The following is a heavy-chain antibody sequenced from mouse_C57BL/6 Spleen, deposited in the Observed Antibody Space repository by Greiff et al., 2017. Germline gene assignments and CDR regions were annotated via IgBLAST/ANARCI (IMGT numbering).Heavy chain of an antibody. J-gene: IGHJ4*01. D-gene: IGHD1-1*01. V-gene: IGHV5-4*03. CDR3: ARASYYGSSYDYYAMDY. CDR2: ISDGGSYT. CDR1: GFTFSSYA. Sequence: EVMLVESGGGLVKPGGSLKLSCAASGFTFSSYAMSWVRQTPEKRLEWVATISDGGSYTYYPDNVKGRFTISRDNAKNNLYLQMSHLKSEDTAMYYCARASYYGSSYDYYAMDYWGQGTSVTVSS.